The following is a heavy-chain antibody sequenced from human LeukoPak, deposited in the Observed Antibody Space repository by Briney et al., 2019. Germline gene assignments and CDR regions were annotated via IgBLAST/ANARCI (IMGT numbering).Heavy chain of an antibody. Sequence: GASVKVSCKASGFTFTSSAMQLVRQARGQRLEWIGWIVVGSGNTNYAQKFQERVTITRDMSTSTAYMELSSLRSEDTAVYYCAADYSGWPFYYMDVWGKGTTVTVSS. CDR2: IVVGSGNT. D-gene: IGHD6-19*01. CDR1: GFTFTSSA. J-gene: IGHJ6*03. CDR3: AADYSGWPFYYMDV. V-gene: IGHV1-58*02.